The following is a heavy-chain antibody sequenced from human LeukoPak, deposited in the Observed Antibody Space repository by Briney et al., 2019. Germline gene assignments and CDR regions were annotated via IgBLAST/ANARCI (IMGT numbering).Heavy chain of an antibody. CDR3: ASLYYDTTSSFDY. J-gene: IGHJ4*02. V-gene: IGHV1-2*02. D-gene: IGHD3-22*01. Sequence: GASVTVSCKASGYTFTGYFIHWVRQAPGQGLEWMGWINPKSGDTDYAQKFQGRVTMTRDTSISTAYMELSRLRSDDTAMYYCASLYYDTTSSFDYWGQGTLVTVSS. CDR1: GYTFTGYF. CDR2: INPKSGDT.